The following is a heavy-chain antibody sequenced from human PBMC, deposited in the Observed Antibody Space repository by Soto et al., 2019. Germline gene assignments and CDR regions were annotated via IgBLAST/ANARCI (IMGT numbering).Heavy chain of an antibody. V-gene: IGHV1-69*06. CDR2: LIPLFGTT. CDR3: ARGPNWGYRFDS. CDR1: GGTFSGHA. J-gene: IGHJ4*02. D-gene: IGHD7-27*01. Sequence: QVQLVQSGAEVKKPGSSVKVSCEASGGTFSGHAISWVRQAPGQGPEWMGGLIPLFGTTQHAQNLQDRLSNTADKSTSTAYMELTSLRFEDTAVYYCARGPNWGYRFDSWGQGTLVTVSS.